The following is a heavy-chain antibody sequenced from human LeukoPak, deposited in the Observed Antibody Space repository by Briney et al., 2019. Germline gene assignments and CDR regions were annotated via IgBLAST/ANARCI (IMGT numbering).Heavy chain of an antibody. Sequence: KPSGTLSLTCAVSGGSISSSNWWSWVRQPPGKGLEWIGEIYHSGSTNYNPSLKSRVTISVDKSKNQFSLKLSSVTAADTAVYYCARVGPYYYDSRSAGYYYYMDVWGKGTTVTVSS. D-gene: IGHD3-22*01. CDR1: GGSISSSNW. V-gene: IGHV4-4*02. J-gene: IGHJ6*03. CDR2: IYHSGST. CDR3: ARVGPYYYDSRSAGYYYYMDV.